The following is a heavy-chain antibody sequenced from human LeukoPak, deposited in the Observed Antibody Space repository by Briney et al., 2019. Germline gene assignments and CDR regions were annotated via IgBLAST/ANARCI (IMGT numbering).Heavy chain of an antibody. CDR3: AKRGPGYDKSTYPPHYFDY. CDR1: GFTFNTYA. V-gene: IGHV3-23*01. D-gene: IGHD3-22*01. J-gene: IGHJ4*02. Sequence: GSLRPSCAASGFTFNTYAMNWVRQAPGKGLEWVSGISVSSGRTDYADSVKGRFTISRDNSKNTLYLQMNSLRAEDMAVYYCAKRGPGYDKSTYPPHYFDYWGQGTLVTVSS. CDR2: ISVSSGRT.